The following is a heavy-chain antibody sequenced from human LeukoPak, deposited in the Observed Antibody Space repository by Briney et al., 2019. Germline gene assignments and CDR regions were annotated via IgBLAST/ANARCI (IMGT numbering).Heavy chain of an antibody. CDR1: GFTFSRYW. V-gene: IGHV3-74*01. Sequence: PGGSLRLSCAASGFTFSRYWIHWVRQAPGKGLVWVSRINNDGSDTIYADSVKGRFAMSRDNAKNTVFLQMSGLRAEDTAVYYCARGGFSHAFDVWGQGTTVTASS. D-gene: IGHD2/OR15-2a*01. CDR2: INNDGSDT. J-gene: IGHJ3*01. CDR3: ARGGFSHAFDV.